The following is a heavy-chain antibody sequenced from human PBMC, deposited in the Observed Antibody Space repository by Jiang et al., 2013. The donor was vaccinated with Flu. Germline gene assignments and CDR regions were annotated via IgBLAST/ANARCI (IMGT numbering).Heavy chain of an antibody. D-gene: IGHD6-19*01. Sequence: VQLLESGGGLVQPGGSLRLSCAASGFTFSNYAMSWVRQAPGKGLEWVSTISGSGGSTYYADSVKGRFTISRDNSKNTLYLQMNSLRAEDTAVYYCAKGGYSGWYHFDYWGQGTLVTVSS. CDR2: ISGSGGST. CDR1: GFTFSNYA. V-gene: IGHV3-23*01. J-gene: IGHJ4*02. CDR3: AKGGYSGWYHFDY.